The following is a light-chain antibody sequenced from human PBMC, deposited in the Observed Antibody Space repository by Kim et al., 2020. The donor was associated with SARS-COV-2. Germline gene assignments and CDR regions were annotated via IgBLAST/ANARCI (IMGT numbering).Light chain of an antibody. Sequence: QSITISCNGTSSDVGGYNYVSWYQQHPGKAPKLMIYDVSNRPSGVSNRFSGSKSGNTASLTISGLQAEDEADYYCSSYTSSSTLGVFGGGTKLTVL. V-gene: IGLV2-14*03. CDR1: SSDVGGYNY. J-gene: IGLJ3*02. CDR3: SSYTSSSTLGV. CDR2: DVS.